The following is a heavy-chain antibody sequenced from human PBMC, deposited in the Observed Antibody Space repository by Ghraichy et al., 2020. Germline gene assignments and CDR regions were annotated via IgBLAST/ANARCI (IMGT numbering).Heavy chain of an antibody. CDR3: AKGLHGYISSWFTS. CDR1: GFLFSNYV. D-gene: IGHD6-13*01. J-gene: IGHJ5*01. V-gene: IGHV3-30*18. CDR2: VSFDGTNE. Sequence: GGSLRLSCAASGFLFSNYVMHWVRQAPGKGPEWVAGVSFDGTNEYYADSVKGRFTISRDHSKNTLYLHMNSLRLEDTALYYCAKGLHGYISSWFTSWGQGTLVTVSS.